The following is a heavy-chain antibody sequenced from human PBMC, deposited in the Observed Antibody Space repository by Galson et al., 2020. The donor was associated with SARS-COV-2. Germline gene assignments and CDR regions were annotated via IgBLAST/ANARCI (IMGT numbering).Heavy chain of an antibody. CDR3: SRVTTLVGGTILRFDY. V-gene: IGHV3-49*03. CDR2: IRSQTYGGTT. CDR1: GFSFGDYG. D-gene: IGHD3-10*01. Sequence: GESLKISCSTSGFSFGDYGMSWFRQAPGEGLEWVGYIRSQTYGGTTEYAASVKGRFIISRDDSKSVAYLQMNSLTTEDTAMYHCSRVTTLVGGTILRFDYWGQGTLVTASS. J-gene: IGHJ4*02.